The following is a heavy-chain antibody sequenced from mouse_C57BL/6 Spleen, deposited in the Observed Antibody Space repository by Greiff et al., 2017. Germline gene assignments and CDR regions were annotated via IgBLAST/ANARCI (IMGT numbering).Heavy chain of an antibody. Sequence: QVQLQQPGAELVKPGASVKMSCKASGYTFTSYWITWVKQRPGQGLEWIGDIYPGSGSTNYNEKFKSKATLTVDTSSSTAYMQLISLTSEDSAVYYCARSLYYGNGFAYWGQGTLVTVSA. D-gene: IGHD2-1*01. CDR3: ARSLYYGNGFAY. CDR1: GYTFTSYW. J-gene: IGHJ3*01. CDR2: IYPGSGST. V-gene: IGHV1-55*01.